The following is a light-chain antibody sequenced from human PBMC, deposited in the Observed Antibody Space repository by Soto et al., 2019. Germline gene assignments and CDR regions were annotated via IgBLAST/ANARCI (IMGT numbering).Light chain of an antibody. CDR3: QQLKSYPIT. CDR2: AAS. Sequence: DIPLTHSPSSLSASVGARVPITCRASQSISSYLNSYQQKPGKAPKLLIYAASSLQSGVPSRFSGSGSGTDFTLTISSLQPEDFATYYCQQLKSYPITFGQGTRLEI. CDR1: QSISSY. J-gene: IGKJ5*01. V-gene: IGKV1-39*01.